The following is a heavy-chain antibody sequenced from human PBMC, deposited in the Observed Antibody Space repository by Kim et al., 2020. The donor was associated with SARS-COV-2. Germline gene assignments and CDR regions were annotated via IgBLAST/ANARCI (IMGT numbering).Heavy chain of an antibody. V-gene: IGHV5-51*01. J-gene: IGHJ5*02. Sequence: SYGPYYEGQVTISADKSSSTAYLQWTSLKASDTAIYYCARRGTGDNWFDPWGQGTLVTVSS. CDR3: ARRGTGDNWFDP. D-gene: IGHD7-27*01.